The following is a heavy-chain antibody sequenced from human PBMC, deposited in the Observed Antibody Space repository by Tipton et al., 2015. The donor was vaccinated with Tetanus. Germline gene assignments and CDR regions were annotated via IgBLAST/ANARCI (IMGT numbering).Heavy chain of an antibody. Sequence: SLRLSCAASGFTFSDHYMNWVRQAPGKGLEWVASISSTTAYIYYADSLKGRFTISRDNAKNSLYLQMNSLRADDTGVYYCASGSALDYWGQGTLVTVSS. J-gene: IGHJ4*02. D-gene: IGHD6-25*01. CDR3: ASGSALDY. V-gene: IGHV3-69-1*01. CDR1: GFTFSDHY. CDR2: ISSTTAYI.